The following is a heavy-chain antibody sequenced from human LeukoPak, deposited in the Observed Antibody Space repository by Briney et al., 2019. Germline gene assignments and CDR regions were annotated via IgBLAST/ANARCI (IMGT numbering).Heavy chain of an antibody. Sequence: GGSLRLSCAASGFTFSSYAMSWVRQAPGKGLEWVSAISSSGVGTYYADSVKGRFTISRDNYKNTLYLQMNSLRAEDTAVYYCAKDRGGSGWLYWGQGTLVTVSS. CDR3: AKDRGGSGWLY. CDR2: ISSSGVGT. D-gene: IGHD6-19*01. CDR1: GFTFSSYA. V-gene: IGHV3-23*01. J-gene: IGHJ4*02.